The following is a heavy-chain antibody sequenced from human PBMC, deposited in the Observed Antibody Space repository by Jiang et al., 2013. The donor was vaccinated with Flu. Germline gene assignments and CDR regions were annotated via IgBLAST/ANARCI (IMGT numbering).Heavy chain of an antibody. CDR2: ISYDGSNK. CDR3: AKGSPGFDY. V-gene: IGHV3-30*18. CDR1: GFTFSSYG. Sequence: SGGGVVQPGGSLRLSCAASGFTFSSYGMHWVRQAPGKGLEWVAVISYDGSNKYYADSVKGRFTISRDNSKNTLYLQMNSLRAEDTAVYYCAKGSPGFDYWGQGTLVTVSS. J-gene: IGHJ4*02.